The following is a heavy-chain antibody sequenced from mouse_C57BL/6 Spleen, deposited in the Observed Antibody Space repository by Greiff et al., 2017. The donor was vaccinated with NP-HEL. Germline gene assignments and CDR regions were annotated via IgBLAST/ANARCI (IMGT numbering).Heavy chain of an antibody. CDR2: IWSGGST. J-gene: IGHJ1*03. V-gene: IGHV2-2*01. CDR3: ARLAGYWYFDV. Sequence: QVQLQQSGPGLVQPSQSLSITCTVSGFSLTSYGVHWVRQSPGKGLEWLGVIWSGGSTDYNAAFISRLSISKDNSKSQVFFKMNSLQADDTAIYYCARLAGYWYFDVWGTGTTVTVSS. CDR1: GFSLTSYG.